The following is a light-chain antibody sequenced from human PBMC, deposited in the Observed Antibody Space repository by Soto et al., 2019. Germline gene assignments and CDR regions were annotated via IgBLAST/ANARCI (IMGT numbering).Light chain of an antibody. V-gene: IGLV2-8*01. Sequence: QSPLTQPPSASGSPGQSVTISRTGTSSDVGGYNYVSWYQQHPGKAPKLMIYEVSKRPSGVPDRFSGSKSGNTASLTVSGRQAEDEADYYCSSYAGSNNYVFGTGTKLTVL. J-gene: IGLJ1*01. CDR3: SSYAGSNNYV. CDR2: EVS. CDR1: SSDVGGYNY.